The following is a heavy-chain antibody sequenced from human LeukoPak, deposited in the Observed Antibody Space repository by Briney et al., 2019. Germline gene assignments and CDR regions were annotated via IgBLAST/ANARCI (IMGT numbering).Heavy chain of an antibody. Sequence: EASVTVSYKASGYTFTIYGISWVRQAPGQGLEWMGWISAYNGNTNYAQKLQGRVTMTTDTSTSTAYMELRSLRSDDTAVYYCARVPPVRYVDWLPYHYYYGMDVWGQGTTVTVSS. CDR3: ARVPPVRYVDWLPYHYYYGMDV. CDR1: GYTFTIYG. J-gene: IGHJ6*02. V-gene: IGHV1-18*01. CDR2: ISAYNGNT. D-gene: IGHD3-9*01.